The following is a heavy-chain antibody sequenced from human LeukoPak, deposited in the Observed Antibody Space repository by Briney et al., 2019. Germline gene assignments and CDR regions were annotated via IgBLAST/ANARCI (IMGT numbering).Heavy chain of an antibody. Sequence: VASVKVSCKASGYTFTSYAMHWVRQAPGQRLEWMGWINAGNGNTKYSQEFQGRVTITRDTSASTAYMELSSLRSEDMAVYYCARDNGDYWGHWFDPWGQGTLVTVSS. D-gene: IGHD4-17*01. CDR3: ARDNGDYWGHWFDP. V-gene: IGHV1-3*03. CDR1: GYTFTSYA. CDR2: INAGNGNT. J-gene: IGHJ5*02.